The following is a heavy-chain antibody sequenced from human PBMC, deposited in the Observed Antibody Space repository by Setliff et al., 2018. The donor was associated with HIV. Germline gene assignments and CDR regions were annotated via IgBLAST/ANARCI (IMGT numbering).Heavy chain of an antibody. V-gene: IGHV4-38-2*02. CDR1: GYSISSGYY. CDR2: IYHSGST. D-gene: IGHD3-10*01. J-gene: IGHJ5*02. CDR3: ARLLNYYGNWFDP. Sequence: SETLSLTCTVSGYSISSGYYWGWIRQPPGKGLEWIGSIYHSGSTYYNPSLKSRVTISVDTSKNQFSLKLCSVTAADTAVYYCARLLNYYGNWFDPWGQGTLVTV.